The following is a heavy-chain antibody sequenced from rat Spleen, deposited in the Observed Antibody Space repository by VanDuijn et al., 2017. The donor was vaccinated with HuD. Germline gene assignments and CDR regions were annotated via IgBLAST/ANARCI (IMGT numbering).Heavy chain of an antibody. Sequence: EVQLVESGGGLVQPGRSLKLSCVASGFTFNNYWMTWIRQAPGKGLEWVASITNTGGSTYYPDSVKGRFTISRDNAKSTLYLQMNSLRSEDTATYYCTRDGHNTPYWYFDFWGPGTMVTVSS. CDR1: GFTFNNYW. D-gene: IGHD1-9*01. CDR2: ITNTGGST. J-gene: IGHJ1*01. CDR3: TRDGHNTPYWYFDF. V-gene: IGHV5-31*01.